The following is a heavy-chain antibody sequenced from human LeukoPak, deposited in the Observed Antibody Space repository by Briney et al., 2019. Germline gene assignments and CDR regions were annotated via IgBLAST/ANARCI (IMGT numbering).Heavy chain of an antibody. J-gene: IGHJ3*02. Sequence: PGGSLRLSCAASGFTFSDYWMHWVRQAPGKGLVWVSRIRTDGRDINYADSVKGRFTISRDTSKNTLFLQMNSLRVEDTAVYYCARDEGYGSGSFDIWGQGRMVTVSS. CDR2: IRTDGRDI. V-gene: IGHV3-74*01. D-gene: IGHD3-10*01. CDR1: GFTFSDYW. CDR3: ARDEGYGSGSFDI.